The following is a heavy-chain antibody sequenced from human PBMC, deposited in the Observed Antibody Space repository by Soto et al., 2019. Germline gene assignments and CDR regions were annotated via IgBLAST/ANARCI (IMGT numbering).Heavy chain of an antibody. CDR2: IYYSGST. J-gene: IGHJ5*02. Sequence: QLQLQESGPGLVKPSETLSLTCTVSGGSISSSSYYWGWIRQPPGKGLEWIGSIYYSGSTYYNPSLKSRVTIPVDTSKTHLPLNLSSVTAADTAVYYCARRVPMIVLALRYNWFDPWGQGTLVTVSS. CDR3: ARRVPMIVLALRYNWFDP. CDR1: GGSISSSSYY. D-gene: IGHD3-22*01. V-gene: IGHV4-39*02.